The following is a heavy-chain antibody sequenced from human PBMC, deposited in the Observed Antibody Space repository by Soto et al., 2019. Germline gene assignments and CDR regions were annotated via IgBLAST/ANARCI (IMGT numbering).Heavy chain of an antibody. V-gene: IGHV3-49*03. CDR3: TREYCSGGSCLMIFDY. CDR1: GFTFGDYP. Sequence: PGGSLRLSCTASGFTFGDYPMSWFRQAPGKGLEWVGFIRSKAYGGTTEYAASVKGRFTISRDDSKSIAYLQMNSLKTEDTAVYYCTREYCSGGSCLMIFDYWGQGTLVTVSS. J-gene: IGHJ4*02. D-gene: IGHD2-15*01. CDR2: IRSKAYGGTT.